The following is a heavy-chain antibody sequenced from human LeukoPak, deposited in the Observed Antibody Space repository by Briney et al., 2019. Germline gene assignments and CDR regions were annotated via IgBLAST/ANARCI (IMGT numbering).Heavy chain of an antibody. CDR3: AIGSRTKGSFYYYGLDV. V-gene: IGHV3-30*03. D-gene: IGHD1-7*01. J-gene: IGHJ6*02. Sequence: GRSLRLSCAASGFTFSSYSMHWVRQAPRKGPEWVAVISYGGSSNYYADSVRGRFTISRDNSRNTLYLQMNTLRAEDTAVYYCAIGSRTKGSFYYYGLDVWGQGTTVTVSS. CDR1: GFTFSSYS. CDR2: ISYGGSSN.